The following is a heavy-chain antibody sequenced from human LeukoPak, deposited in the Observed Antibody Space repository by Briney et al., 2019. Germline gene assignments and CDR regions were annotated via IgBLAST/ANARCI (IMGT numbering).Heavy chain of an antibody. V-gene: IGHV3-21*01. J-gene: IGHJ4*02. CDR3: ARTDDFWSGYSDY. CDR2: ISSSGSYI. Sequence: PGGSLRLSCAASGFTFDDYAMHWVQQAPGKGLEWVSSISSSGSYIYYADSVKGRFTISRDTAKKSLYLQMDSLRAEDTGVYFCARTDDFWSGYSDYWGQGTLVTVSS. CDR1: GFTFDDYA. D-gene: IGHD3-3*01.